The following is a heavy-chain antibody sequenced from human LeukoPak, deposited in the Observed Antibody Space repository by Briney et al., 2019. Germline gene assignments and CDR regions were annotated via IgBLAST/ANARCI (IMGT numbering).Heavy chain of an antibody. CDR2: INHSGST. J-gene: IGHJ4*02. CDR1: GGSFSGYY. V-gene: IGHV4-34*01. Sequence: PSETLSLTCAVYGGSFSGYYWSWIRQPPGKGLEWIGEINHSGSTNYNPSLKSRVTISVDTSKNQFSLKLSSVTAADTAVYYCARGGPTSSEYFDYWGQGTLVTVSS. CDR3: ARGGPTSSEYFDY. D-gene: IGHD1-14*01.